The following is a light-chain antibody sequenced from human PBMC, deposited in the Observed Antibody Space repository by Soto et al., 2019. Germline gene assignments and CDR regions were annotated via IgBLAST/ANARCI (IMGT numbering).Light chain of an antibody. Sequence: EIVMTQSPATLSVSPGERATLSCRASHRVSSYLAWYQQKPGQAPRLLIYATSTRATGIPARFSGSGSGTEFTLTISRLQSEDFAVYYCQQYNNWPLTFGGGTKVEIK. CDR3: QQYNNWPLT. V-gene: IGKV3-15*01. CDR1: HRVSSY. CDR2: ATS. J-gene: IGKJ4*01.